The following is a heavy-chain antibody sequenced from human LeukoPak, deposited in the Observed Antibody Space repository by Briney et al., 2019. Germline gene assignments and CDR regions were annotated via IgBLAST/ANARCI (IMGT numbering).Heavy chain of an antibody. V-gene: IGHV6-1*01. CDR1: GDSVSTNSAA. CDR2: TYYRSKWYY. J-gene: IGHJ4*02. CDR3: VRGITGVGYYFDY. D-gene: IGHD6-19*01. Sequence: SQTLSLTCAISGDSVSTNSAAWNWIRQSPSRGLEWLGRTYYRSKWYYDYALSVKSRITINPDTSKNQFSLQLNSVTPEDTAVYYCVRGITGVGYYFDYWGQGTLVTLSA.